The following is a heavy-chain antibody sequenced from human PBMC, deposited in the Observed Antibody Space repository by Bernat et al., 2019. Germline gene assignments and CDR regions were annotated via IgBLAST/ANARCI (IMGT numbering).Heavy chain of an antibody. V-gene: IGHV4-39*01. CDR3: ARHSSLVVASTNWFDP. CDR2: VYYSGST. D-gene: IGHD2-15*01. J-gene: IGHJ5*02. Sequence: QLQLQESGPGLVEPSETLSLTCTVSGGSISSYSYYWAWMRQPPGKGLEWIGSVYYSGSTYYNPSLKGRVTISVDTPGNQFSLKLRSVTATDTAVYYCARHSSLVVASTNWFDPWGQGTLVTVSS. CDR1: GGSISSYSYY.